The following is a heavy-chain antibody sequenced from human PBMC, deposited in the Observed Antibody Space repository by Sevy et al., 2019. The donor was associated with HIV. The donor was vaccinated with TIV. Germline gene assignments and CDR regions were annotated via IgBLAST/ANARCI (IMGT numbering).Heavy chain of an antibody. Sequence: GGYLRLSCAASGFTFSNAWMNWVRQAPGKGLERVGRIRSKSDGETTDDAAPVKGRFTISRDDSKNTLYLQMNNLKTEDTGVHYCNTERVRYCSGGTCLSSDFWGQGTLVTVSS. CDR1: GFTFSNAW. V-gene: IGHV3-15*01. D-gene: IGHD2-15*01. CDR2: IRSKSDGETT. CDR3: NTERVRYCSGGTCLSSDF. J-gene: IGHJ4*02.